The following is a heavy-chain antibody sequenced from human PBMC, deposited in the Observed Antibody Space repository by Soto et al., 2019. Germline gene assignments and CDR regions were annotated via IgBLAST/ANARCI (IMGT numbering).Heavy chain of an antibody. V-gene: IGHV1-46*01. Sequence: ASVKVSCKASGYTFTSYYMHWVRQAPGQGFEWMGIINPSGGSTSYAQKFQGRVTMTRDTSTSTVYMELSSLRSEDTAVYYCARDTLRGGHYYYYGMDVWGQGTTVTVSS. J-gene: IGHJ6*02. D-gene: IGHD3-16*01. CDR2: INPSGGST. CDR3: ARDTLRGGHYYYYGMDV. CDR1: GYTFTSYY.